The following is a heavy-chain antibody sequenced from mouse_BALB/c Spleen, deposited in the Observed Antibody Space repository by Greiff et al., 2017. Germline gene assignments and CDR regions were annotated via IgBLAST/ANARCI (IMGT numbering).Heavy chain of an antibody. CDR2: IWGGGST. J-gene: IGHJ4*01. CDR1: GFSLTDYG. Sequence: QVQLQQSGPGLVAPSQSLSITCTVSGFSLTDYGVSWIRQPPGKGLEWLGVIWGGGSTYYNSALKSRLSISKDNSKSQVFLKMNSLQTDDTAMYYCAKSTMITRDYAMDYWGQGTSVTVSS. CDR3: AKSTMITRDYAMDY. V-gene: IGHV2-6-5*01. D-gene: IGHD2-4*01.